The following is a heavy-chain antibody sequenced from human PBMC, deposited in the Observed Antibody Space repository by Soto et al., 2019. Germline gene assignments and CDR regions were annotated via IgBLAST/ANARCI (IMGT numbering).Heavy chain of an antibody. Sequence: VGSLRLSCAASGFTFRIFAIQWVRQAPGKGLEWVAGISYDGTNTFYADSVKGRFTISRDNSKNMLYVQMHSLRSDDTAVYYCARGGDYNWHFDAFDIWGQGTMVTVSS. CDR3: ARGGDYNWHFDAFDI. CDR1: GFTFRIFA. D-gene: IGHD1-7*01. J-gene: IGHJ3*02. CDR2: ISYDGTNT. V-gene: IGHV3-30-3*01.